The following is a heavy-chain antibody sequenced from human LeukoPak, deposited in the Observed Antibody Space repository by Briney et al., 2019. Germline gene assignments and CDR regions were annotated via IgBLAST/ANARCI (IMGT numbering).Heavy chain of an antibody. J-gene: IGHJ4*02. V-gene: IGHV4-39*01. CDR1: GASVSSSSYY. D-gene: IGHD3-9*01. Sequence: SETLSLTCTVSGASVSSSSYYWEWIRQPPGKGLEWVGSVFYSGSTNYNPSLKSRVTMSVDTSKNQFSLRLSSVTATDTAVYYCARTRRAYYDILTGYPYDYWGQGTLVTVSS. CDR3: ARTRRAYYDILTGYPYDY. CDR2: VFYSGST.